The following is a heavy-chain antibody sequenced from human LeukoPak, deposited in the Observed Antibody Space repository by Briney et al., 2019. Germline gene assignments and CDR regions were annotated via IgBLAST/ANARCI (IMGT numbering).Heavy chain of an antibody. Sequence: ASVKVSCKASGYTFTDYYMHWVRQAPGQGLEWMGWINPNSGGTDYAQKLQGRVTMTTDTSTSTAYMELRSLRSDDTAVYYCARVVLRYFDPRDSYRDYWGQGTLVTVSS. CDR2: INPNSGGT. D-gene: IGHD3-9*01. J-gene: IGHJ4*02. CDR3: ARVVLRYFDPRDSYRDY. V-gene: IGHV1-2*02. CDR1: GYTFTDYY.